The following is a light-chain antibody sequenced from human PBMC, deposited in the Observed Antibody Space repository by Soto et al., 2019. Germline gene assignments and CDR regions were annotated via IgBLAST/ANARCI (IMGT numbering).Light chain of an antibody. V-gene: IGLV1-44*01. CDR3: AAWDDSLNAYVV. CDR2: NNN. Sequence: QAVVTQPPSASGTPGQRVTISCSGSSSNIGSYAVNWYQQLPGTAPKLLIYNNNQRPSGVPDRFSGSKSGTSASLAISGLQSDDEADYYCAAWDDSLNAYVVFGGGTKLTVL. CDR1: SSNIGSYA. J-gene: IGLJ2*01.